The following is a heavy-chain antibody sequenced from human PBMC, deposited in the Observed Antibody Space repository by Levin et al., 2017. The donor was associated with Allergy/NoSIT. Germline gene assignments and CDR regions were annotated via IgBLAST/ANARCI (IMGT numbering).Heavy chain of an antibody. D-gene: IGHD6-6*01. Sequence: GGSLRLSCAASGFTFDDYAMHWVRQAPGKGLEWVSGISWNSGSIDYADSVKGRFTISRDNARNSLYLQMNSLRAEDTALYYCAKDDSSSLSWHFDYWGQGTLVTVSS. CDR1: GFTFDDYA. V-gene: IGHV3-9*01. CDR3: AKDDSSSLSWHFDY. CDR2: ISWNSGSI. J-gene: IGHJ4*02.